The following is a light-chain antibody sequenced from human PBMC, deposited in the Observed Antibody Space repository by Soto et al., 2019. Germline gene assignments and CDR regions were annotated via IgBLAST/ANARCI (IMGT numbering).Light chain of an antibody. CDR3: QSYDSSLSGSEV. V-gene: IGLV1-40*01. J-gene: IGLJ2*01. Sequence: QAVVTQPPSVSGAPGQRVTISCTGSSSNIGAGYDVHWYQQLPGTAPKLHIYGNSNRPSGVPDRFSGSKSGTSASLAITGLQAEDEADYYCQSYDSSLSGSEVFGGGTKLTVL. CDR2: GNS. CDR1: SSNIGAGYD.